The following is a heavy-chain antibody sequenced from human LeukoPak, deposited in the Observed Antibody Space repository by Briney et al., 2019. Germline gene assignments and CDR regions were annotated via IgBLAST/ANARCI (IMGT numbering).Heavy chain of an antibody. CDR1: GYTFTSYY. J-gene: IGHJ2*01. CDR2: INPSGGST. V-gene: IGHV1-46*01. Sequence: ASVKASCKASGYTFTSYYMHWVRQAPGQGLEWMGIINPSGGSTSYAQKFQGRVTMTRDTSTSTVYMELSSLRSEDTAVYYCARDHHHYYDSSGDHWYFDLWGRGTLVTVSS. CDR3: ARDHHHYYDSSGDHWYFDL. D-gene: IGHD3-22*01.